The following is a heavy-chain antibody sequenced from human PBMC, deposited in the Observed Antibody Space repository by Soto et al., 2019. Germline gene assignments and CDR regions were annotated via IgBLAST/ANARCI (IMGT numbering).Heavy chain of an antibody. CDR1: GFTFSSYA. Sequence: PGGSLRLSCAASGFTFSSYAMHWVRQAPGKGLEWVAVISYDGSNKYYADSVKGRFTISRDNSKNTLYLQMNSLRAEDTAVYYCARSWSEDYDAFDIWGQGTMVTVSS. V-gene: IGHV3-30-3*01. J-gene: IGHJ3*02. D-gene: IGHD6-13*01. CDR3: ARSWSEDYDAFDI. CDR2: ISYDGSNK.